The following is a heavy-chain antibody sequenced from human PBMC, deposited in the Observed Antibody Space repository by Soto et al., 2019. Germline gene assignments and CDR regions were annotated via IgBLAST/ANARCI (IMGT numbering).Heavy chain of an antibody. CDR1: GFTFSSYA. CDR2: ISGSGGST. CDR3: AKARYVVDWFDP. V-gene: IGHV3-23*01. D-gene: IGHD2-15*01. Sequence: LRLSCAASGFTFSSYAMSWVRQAPGKGLEWVSAISGSGGSTYYADSVKGRFTISRDNSKNTLYLQMNSLRAEDTAVYYCAKARYVVDWFDPWGQGTLVTVSS. J-gene: IGHJ5*02.